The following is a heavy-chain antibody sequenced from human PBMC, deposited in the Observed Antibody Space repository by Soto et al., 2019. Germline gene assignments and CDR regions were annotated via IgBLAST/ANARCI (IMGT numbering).Heavy chain of an antibody. CDR3: AREPNYFDY. V-gene: IGHV1-18*01. CDR1: GYTFTSYG. CDR2: ISAYNGNT. Sequence: QVQLVQSGAEVKKPGASVKVSCKASGYTFTSYGISWVRQAPGQGLEWMGWISAYNGNTKYAQKIQGRVTMTTDTSTGTAYMELRSMSSDDTAVYYCAREPNYFDYWGQGTLVTVSS. J-gene: IGHJ4*02.